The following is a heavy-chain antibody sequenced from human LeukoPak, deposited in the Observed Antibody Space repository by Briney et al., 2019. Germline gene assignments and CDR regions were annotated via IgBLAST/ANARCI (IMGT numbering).Heavy chain of an antibody. CDR1: GGTFSSYA. CDR2: IIPIFGTA. D-gene: IGHD6-6*01. CDR3: ARIDYSSSPRRSFDY. Sequence: ASVKVSCKASGGTFSSYAISWVRQAPGQGLEWMGGIIPIFGTANYAQKFQGRVTITADESTSTAYMELSSLRSEDTAVYYCARIDYSSSPRRSFDYWGQGTLVTVSS. V-gene: IGHV1-69*01. J-gene: IGHJ4*02.